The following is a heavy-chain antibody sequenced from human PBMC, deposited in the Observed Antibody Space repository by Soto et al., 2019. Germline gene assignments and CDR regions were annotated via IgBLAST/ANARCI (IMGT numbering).Heavy chain of an antibody. CDR2: INPSGGST. Sequence: QVQLVQSGAEVKKPGASVKVSCKASGYTFTSYYMHWVRQAPGQGLEWMGIINPSGGSTSYAQKFQGRVTMTRDTSTSTVYMELSSLRSEDTAVYYCARDPPPGSYFGELSPRPPDNYWGQGTLVTVSS. V-gene: IGHV1-46*03. CDR3: ARDPPPGSYFGELSPRPPDNY. CDR1: GYTFTSYY. J-gene: IGHJ4*02. D-gene: IGHD3-10*01.